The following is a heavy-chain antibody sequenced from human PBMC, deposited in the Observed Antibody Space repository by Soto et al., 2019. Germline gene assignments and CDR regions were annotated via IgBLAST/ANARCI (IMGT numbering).Heavy chain of an antibody. D-gene: IGHD3-9*01. Sequence: GESLKISCKGSGYSFTSYWIGWVRQMPGKGLEWMGIIYPGDSDTRYSPSFQGQVTISADKSISTAYLQWSSLKASDTAMYYCERHCDILSGYSPEDNWAQGTQVTVSS. CDR1: GYSFTSYW. CDR2: IYPGDSDT. CDR3: ERHCDILSGYSPEDN. J-gene: IGHJ4*01. V-gene: IGHV5-51*01.